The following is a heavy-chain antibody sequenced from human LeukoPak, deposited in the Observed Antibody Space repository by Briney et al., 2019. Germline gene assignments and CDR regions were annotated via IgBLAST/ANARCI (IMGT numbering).Heavy chain of an antibody. CDR1: GFTFNNYA. CDR2: ISDNGHVT. CDR3: ANSRYCSSGSCYFDY. D-gene: IGHD2-15*01. V-gene: IGHV3-23*01. Sequence: PGGSLRLSCAASGFTFNNYAMSWVSQAPGKGLEWVASISDNGHVTFYADSVKGRVTISRDNSRNTQHLQMDSLKVEDTAVYYCANSRYCSSGSCYFDYWGRGTLVTVSS. J-gene: IGHJ4*02.